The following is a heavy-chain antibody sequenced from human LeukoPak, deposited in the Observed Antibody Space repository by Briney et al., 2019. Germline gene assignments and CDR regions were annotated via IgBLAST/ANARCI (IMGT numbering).Heavy chain of an antibody. CDR3: ARDASSSWSTGNDY. J-gene: IGHJ4*02. V-gene: IGHV1-69*04. CDR2: IIPILGIA. Sequence: ASVKVSCKASGGTFSSYAISWVRQAPGQGLEWMGRIIPILGIANYAQKFQGRVTITADKSTSTAYMELSSLRSEDTAVYYCARDASSSWSTGNDYRGQGTLVTVSS. D-gene: IGHD6-13*01. CDR1: GGTFSSYA.